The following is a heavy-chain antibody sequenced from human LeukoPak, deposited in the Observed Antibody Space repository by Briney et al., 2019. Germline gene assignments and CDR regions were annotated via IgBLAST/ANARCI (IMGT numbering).Heavy chain of an antibody. J-gene: IGHJ3*02. CDR2: IIPIFGTA. CDR1: GGTFSSYA. Sequence: GASVKVSCKASGGTFSSYAISWVRQAPGQGLEWMGGIIPIFGTANYAQKFQGRVTITADKSTSTAYMELSSLRSEDTAVYYCARVAQYYYDSSASGSWDIWGQGTMVTVSS. V-gene: IGHV1-69*06. D-gene: IGHD3-22*01. CDR3: ARVAQYYYDSSASGSWDI.